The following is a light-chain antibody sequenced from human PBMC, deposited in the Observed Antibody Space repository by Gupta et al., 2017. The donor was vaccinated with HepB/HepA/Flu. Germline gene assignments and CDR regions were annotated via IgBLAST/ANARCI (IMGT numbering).Light chain of an antibody. CDR2: SAS. CDR1: QDINSH. CDR3: QQFNTYPIT. J-gene: IGKJ5*01. Sequence: DIQLTQSPSFLSASVGDRVPITCRASQDINSHLIWYQQKPGKAPKLLIYSASTLQSGVPSRFSGSGSGTEFTLTISSLQPEDFATYYCQQFNTYPITFGQGTRLDIK. V-gene: IGKV1-9*01.